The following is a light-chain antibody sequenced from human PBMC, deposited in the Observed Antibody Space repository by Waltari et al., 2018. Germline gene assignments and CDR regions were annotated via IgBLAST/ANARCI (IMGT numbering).Light chain of an antibody. V-gene: IGLV2-8*01. Sequence: QSALSQPPSASGSPGQSVTISSTGTSSDVGGYKYVSWYRQHPGKGPKLLIYEVSKRPSGVPNRFSGSKSGNTASLTVSGLQAEDEADYYCSSYAGSNNLVFGTGTKVTVL. CDR1: SSDVGGYKY. CDR2: EVS. CDR3: SSYAGSNNLV. J-gene: IGLJ1*01.